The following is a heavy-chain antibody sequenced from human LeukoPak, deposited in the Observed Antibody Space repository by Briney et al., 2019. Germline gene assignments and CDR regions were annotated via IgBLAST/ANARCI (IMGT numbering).Heavy chain of an antibody. J-gene: IGHJ2*01. CDR1: GYTFTSYG. D-gene: IGHD2-15*01. Sequence: VASVKVSCKASGYTFTSYGISWVRQAPGQGLEWTGRISAYNGNTNYAQKLQGRVTMTTDTSTSTAYMELRSLRSDDTAVYYCARVFATGWEFDLWGRGTLVTVSS. CDR3: ARVFATGWEFDL. CDR2: ISAYNGNT. V-gene: IGHV1-18*01.